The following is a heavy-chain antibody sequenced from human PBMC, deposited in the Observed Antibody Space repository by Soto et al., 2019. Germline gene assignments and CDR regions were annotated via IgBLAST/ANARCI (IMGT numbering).Heavy chain of an antibody. CDR3: ARDMGYSYRTGYGLDV. D-gene: IGHD5-18*01. V-gene: IGHV3-30-3*01. CDR2: ISFDGSNK. J-gene: IGHJ6*02. CDR1: GFNFGSYA. Sequence: GGSLRLSCEAPGFNFGSYAMHWVRQTPGKGLEWVAVISFDGSNKFYAESVKGRITISRDNSKNTLFLQMNSLRPEDTAVYYCARDMGYSYRTGYGLDVWGQGTTVTVS.